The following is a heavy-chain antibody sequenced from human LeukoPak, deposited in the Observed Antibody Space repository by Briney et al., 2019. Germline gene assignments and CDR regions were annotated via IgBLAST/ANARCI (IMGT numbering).Heavy chain of an antibody. CDR3: ARDFFVYYDSSGYYDY. Sequence: GGSLRLSCAASGFTFSSYAMSWVRQAPGKGLEWVAVISYDGSNKYYADSVKGRFTISRDNSKNTLYLQMNSLRAEDTAVYYCARDFFVYYDSSGYYDYWGQGTLVTVSS. CDR1: GFTFSSYA. CDR2: ISYDGSNK. V-gene: IGHV3-30-3*01. J-gene: IGHJ4*02. D-gene: IGHD3-22*01.